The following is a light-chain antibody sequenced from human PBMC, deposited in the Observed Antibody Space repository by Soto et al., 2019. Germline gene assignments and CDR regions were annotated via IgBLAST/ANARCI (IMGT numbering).Light chain of an antibody. J-gene: IGKJ4*01. CDR1: QSVGSSY. CDR2: DAS. Sequence: ENVLTQSPGTLSLSPGERATLSCGASQSVGSSYLAWYQQKPCQAPRLLIYDASSRATGIPDRFSGSGSGTDFTLTISRLEPEDFAVYYCQQYGSSPLTFGGGTKVDIK. CDR3: QQYGSSPLT. V-gene: IGKV3-20*01.